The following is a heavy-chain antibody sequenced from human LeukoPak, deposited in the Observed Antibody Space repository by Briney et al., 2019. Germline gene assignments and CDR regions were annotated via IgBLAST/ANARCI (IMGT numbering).Heavy chain of an antibody. V-gene: IGHV4-59*01. J-gene: IGHJ4*02. CDR1: GGSFSGYY. Sequence: SETLSLTCAVYGGSFSGYYWSWIRQPPGKGLEWIGYIYYSGSTNYNPSLKSRVTISVDTSKNQFSLKLSSVTAADTAVYYCASGDYVSYYFDYWGQGTLVTVSS. CDR2: IYYSGST. CDR3: ASGDYVSYYFDY. D-gene: IGHD4-17*01.